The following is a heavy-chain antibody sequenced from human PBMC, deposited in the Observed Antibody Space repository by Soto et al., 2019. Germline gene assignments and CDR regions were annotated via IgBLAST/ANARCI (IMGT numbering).Heavy chain of an antibody. CDR1: GYSFAGYW. J-gene: IGHJ4*02. CDR3: ARQIYDSDTGPNSQYYFDS. D-gene: IGHD3-22*01. V-gene: IGHV5-10-1*01. CDR2: IDPSDSQT. Sequence: GESLKISCKGSGYSFAGYWITWVRQKPGKGLEWMGRIDPSDSQTYYSPSFRGHVTISATKSITTVFLQWSSLRASDTAMYYCARQIYDSDTGPNSQYYFDSWGQGTPVPVSS.